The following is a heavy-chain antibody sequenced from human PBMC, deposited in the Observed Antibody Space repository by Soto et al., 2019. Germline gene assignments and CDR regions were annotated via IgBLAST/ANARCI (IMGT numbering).Heavy chain of an antibody. D-gene: IGHD6-13*01. CDR1: GFTFSSYT. V-gene: IGHV3-21*01. CDR3: ARFTHSSTGYTSRPYFDH. J-gene: IGHJ4*02. CDR2: ISSSSTYI. Sequence: EVQVVESGGGLVTPGGSLRLSCAASGFTFSSYTMNWVRQAPGKGLEWVSSISSSSTYIYYAVSVKGRFTISRDNAKNSLYLQMNSLRAEDTAVYFCARFTHSSTGYTSRPYFDHWGQGTLVTVSS.